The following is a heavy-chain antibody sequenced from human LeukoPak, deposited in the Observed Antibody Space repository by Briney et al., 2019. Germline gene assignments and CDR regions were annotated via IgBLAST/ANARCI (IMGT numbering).Heavy chain of an antibody. J-gene: IGHJ3*02. CDR2: INVEGRTK. D-gene: IGHD1-26*01. CDR1: GFTSSNPR. CDR3: ARDLGGAAYEI. Sequence: GGSPRLSCAASGFTSSNPRMSRVRPAPGKGLEWVATINVEGRTKYLLDSVKGRVTISRDKAENSLYLQMNSLRANDTAVYYCARDLGGAAYEIWGQGTMVIVSS. V-gene: IGHV3-7*04.